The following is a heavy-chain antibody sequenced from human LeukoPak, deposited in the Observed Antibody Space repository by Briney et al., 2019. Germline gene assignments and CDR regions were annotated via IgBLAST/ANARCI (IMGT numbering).Heavy chain of an antibody. D-gene: IGHD3-10*01. CDR2: IWYDGSNI. CDR3: AKEGDRGEALYYYYMDV. J-gene: IGHJ6*03. CDR1: GLIFSDYG. Sequence: GGSLRLSCAASGLIFSDYGMHWVRQAPGKGLEGVAAIWYDGSNIFYADSVKGRFTISRDNSKNALYLQMNSLRAEDTADYYCAKEGDRGEALYYYYMDVWGNGTTVTVSS. V-gene: IGHV3-33*06.